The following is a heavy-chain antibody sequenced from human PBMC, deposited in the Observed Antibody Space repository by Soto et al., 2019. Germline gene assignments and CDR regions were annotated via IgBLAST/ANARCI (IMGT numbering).Heavy chain of an antibody. CDR2: ISSSSSYI. V-gene: IGHV3-21*01. CDR3: ARDAVVVAGHNWFDP. J-gene: IGHJ5*02. CDR1: GFTFSSYS. D-gene: IGHD6-19*01. Sequence: GGSLRLSCAASGFTFSSYSMNWVRQAPGKGLEWVSSISSSSSYIYYADSVKGRFTISRDNAKNSLYLQMNSLRAEDTAVYYCARDAVVVAGHNWFDPWGQGTLVTV.